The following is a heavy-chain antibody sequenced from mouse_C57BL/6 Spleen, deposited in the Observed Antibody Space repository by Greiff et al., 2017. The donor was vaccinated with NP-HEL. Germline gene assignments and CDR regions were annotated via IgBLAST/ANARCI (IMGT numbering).Heavy chain of an antibody. D-gene: IGHD2-5*01. J-gene: IGHJ2*01. V-gene: IGHV3-1*01. Sequence: EVKLVESGPGMVKPSQSLSLTCTVTGYSITSGYDWHWIRHFPGNKLEWMGYISYSGSTNYNPSLKSRISITHDTSKNHFFLKLNSVTTEDTATYYCARGEDSKYYFDYWGQGTTLTVSS. CDR1: GYSITSGYD. CDR2: ISYSGST. CDR3: ARGEDSKYYFDY.